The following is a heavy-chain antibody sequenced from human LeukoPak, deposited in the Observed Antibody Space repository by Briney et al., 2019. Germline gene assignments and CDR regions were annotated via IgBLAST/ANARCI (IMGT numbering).Heavy chain of an antibody. Sequence: GASVKVSCKASGYTFTGYYMHWVRQAPGQGLEWMGWINPNSGGTNYAQKFQGRVTMTRDTSISTAYMELSRLRSDDTAVYYCARDLPLEYYYDRSGFLGGYIWGQGTMVTVSS. J-gene: IGHJ3*02. D-gene: IGHD3-22*01. CDR2: INPNSGGT. V-gene: IGHV1-2*02. CDR1: GYTFTGYY. CDR3: ARDLPLEYYYDRSGFLGGYI.